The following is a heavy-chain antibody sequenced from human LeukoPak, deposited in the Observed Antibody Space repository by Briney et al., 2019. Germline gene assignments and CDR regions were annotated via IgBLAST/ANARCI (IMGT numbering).Heavy chain of an antibody. CDR3: TRERSSSGGHNWFDP. CDR2: VYYTGVT. Sequence: SETLSLTCTVSGGYIITSGHYWGWIRQPPGKGLEWIGSVYYTGVTSTNPFFRSRMSISVDTSKNQFSLNLTSVTAADAAVYYCTRERSSSGGHNWFDPWGQGTLVTVSS. J-gene: IGHJ5*02. D-gene: IGHD4-23*01. CDR1: GGYIITSGHY. V-gene: IGHV4-39*07.